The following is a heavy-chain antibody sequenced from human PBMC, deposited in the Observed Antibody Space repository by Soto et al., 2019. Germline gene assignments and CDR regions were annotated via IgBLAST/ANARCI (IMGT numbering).Heavy chain of an antibody. CDR3: AKGGDGTIYGMDV. CDR1: GGTFSSYT. J-gene: IGHJ6*02. V-gene: IGHV1-69*02. D-gene: IGHD2-2*01. Sequence: QVQLVQSGAEVKKPGSSVKVSCKASGGTFSSYTISWVRQAPGQGLEWMGRIIPILGIANYAQKFQGRVTITGDKSTSTAYMELSSLRSEDTAVYYWAKGGDGTIYGMDVWGQGTTVTVSS. CDR2: IIPILGIA.